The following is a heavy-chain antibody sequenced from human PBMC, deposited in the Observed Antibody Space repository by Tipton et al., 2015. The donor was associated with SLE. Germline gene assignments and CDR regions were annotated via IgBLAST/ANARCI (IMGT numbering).Heavy chain of an antibody. Sequence: SLRLSCAASGFTFSGSAMHWVRQASGKGLEWVGRIRSKANSYATAYAASVKGRFTISRDDSKNTAYLQMNRLKTEDTAVYYCAKTTYHYDMSETFDIWGQGTMVAVSS. V-gene: IGHV3-73*01. CDR2: IRSKANSYAT. CDR3: AKTTYHYDMSETFDI. D-gene: IGHD3-22*01. J-gene: IGHJ3*02. CDR1: GFTFSGSA.